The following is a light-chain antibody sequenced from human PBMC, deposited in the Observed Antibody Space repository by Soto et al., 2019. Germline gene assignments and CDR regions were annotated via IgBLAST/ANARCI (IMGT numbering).Light chain of an antibody. CDR2: EVT. Sequence: QSALTQPPSASGSTGQSVTISFTGTSSDVGGYNYVSWYQQHPGKAPKLMIYEVTKRPSGVPDRFSGSKSGNTASLTVSGLQAEDEADYYCSTYAGSNNVFGTGTKVTVL. CDR3: STYAGSNNV. CDR1: SSDVGGYNY. J-gene: IGLJ1*01. V-gene: IGLV2-8*01.